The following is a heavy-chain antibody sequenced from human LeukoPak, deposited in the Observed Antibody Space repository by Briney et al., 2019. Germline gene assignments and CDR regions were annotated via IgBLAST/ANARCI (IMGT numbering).Heavy chain of an antibody. CDR1: GFTFSSYS. Sequence: PGGSLRLSCAASGFTFSSYSMNWVRQAPGKGLEWVSSISSKSNYIYYADSLKGRFTISRDNAKNSLYLQMNSLRAEDTAVYYCAREQGMATIDYWGQGTLVTVS. J-gene: IGHJ4*02. V-gene: IGHV3-21*01. CDR2: ISSKSNYI. D-gene: IGHD5-24*01. CDR3: AREQGMATIDY.